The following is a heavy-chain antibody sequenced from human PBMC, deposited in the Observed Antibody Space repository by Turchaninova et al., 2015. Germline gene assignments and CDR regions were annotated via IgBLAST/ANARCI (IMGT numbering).Heavy chain of an antibody. CDR2: IYYTGPT. J-gene: IGHJ4*02. Sequence: QVHLQESGPRLVKPSGTLSCTSAVSGGPVVIMKWWHWTRQDQGRGLWWIGGIYYTGPTTYNPPFKSRITMSIDTSKNLFSLNVKSVTAADTAVYYCARGESSSWLGYSGSYYAFDYWGQGILVTVSS. D-gene: IGHD1-26*01. V-gene: IGHV4-4*02. CDR3: ARGESSSWLGYSGSYYAFDY. CDR1: GGPVVIMKW.